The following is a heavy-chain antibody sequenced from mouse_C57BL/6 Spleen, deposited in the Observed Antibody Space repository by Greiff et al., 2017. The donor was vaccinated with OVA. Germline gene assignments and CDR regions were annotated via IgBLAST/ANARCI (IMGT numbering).Heavy chain of an antibody. CDR3: AGITTVVDDWYFDV. D-gene: IGHD1-1*01. CDR1: GYTFTSYG. V-gene: IGHV1-81*01. Sequence: QVQLQQSGAELARPGASVKLSCKASGYTFTSYGISWVKQRTGQGLEWIGEIYPRSGNTYYNEKFKGKATLTADKSSSTAYMELRSLTSEDSAVYFCAGITTVVDDWYFDVWDTVTTVTVSS. J-gene: IGHJ1*03. CDR2: IYPRSGNT.